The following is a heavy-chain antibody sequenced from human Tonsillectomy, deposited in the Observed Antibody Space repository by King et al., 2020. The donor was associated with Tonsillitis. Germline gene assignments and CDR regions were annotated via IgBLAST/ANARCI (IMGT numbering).Heavy chain of an antibody. D-gene: IGHD6-19*01. Sequence: QLVQSGAEVKKPGASVKVSCQASGYTFIGYYMHWVRQAPGQGLEYMGWINPNTGDTNYAQKFQGRVTMTRDTSITTAYMDLRRLRSDDTAVYYCASRSQYTSGWYQFDHWGQGTLVTVSS. CDR2: INPNTGDT. V-gene: IGHV1-2*02. J-gene: IGHJ4*02. CDR3: ASRSQYTSGWYQFDH. CDR1: GYTFIGYY.